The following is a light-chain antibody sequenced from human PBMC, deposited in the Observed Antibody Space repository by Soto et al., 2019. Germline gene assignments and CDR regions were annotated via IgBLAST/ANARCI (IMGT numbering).Light chain of an antibody. Sequence: DIHLTQSPSSLSASVGDRVTITCRASQAITNNLAWYQQKPGNPPRLLIYEESTLHSGVPSRFSGRKVGTQFILTIDSLQPEDFATYYCQQGKSYPRTFGGGTKV. CDR2: EES. V-gene: IGKV1-9*01. J-gene: IGKJ4*01. CDR1: QAITNN. CDR3: QQGKSYPRT.